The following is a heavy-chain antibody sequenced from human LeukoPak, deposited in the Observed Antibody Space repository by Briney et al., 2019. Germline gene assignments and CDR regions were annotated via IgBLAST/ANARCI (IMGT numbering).Heavy chain of an antibody. CDR1: GGSISSGGYY. CDR2: IYYSGST. D-gene: IGHD2/OR15-2a*01. Sequence: SETLSLTCTVSGGSISSGGYYWSWIRQHPGKGLEWIGYIYYSGSTYYNPSLKSRVTISVDTSKNQFSLKLSSVTAADTAVYYCARHSFIDYYYYYGMDVWGQGTTVTVSS. J-gene: IGHJ6*02. CDR3: ARHSFIDYYYYYGMDV. V-gene: IGHV4-31*03.